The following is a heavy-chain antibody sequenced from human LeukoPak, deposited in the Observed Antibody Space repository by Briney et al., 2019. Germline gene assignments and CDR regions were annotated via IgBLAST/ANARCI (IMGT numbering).Heavy chain of an antibody. J-gene: IGHJ4*02. Sequence: GGSLRLSCAASGFTFSSYAMNWVRQAPGKGLEWVPGLSGSGGNTFYADSVKGRFTISRDNSKNTLYLQMNSLRAEDTAVYYCAKDRVCSGGSCYYDYWGQGTLVTVSS. D-gene: IGHD2-15*01. CDR2: LSGSGGNT. CDR3: AKDRVCSGGSCYYDY. V-gene: IGHV3-23*01. CDR1: GFTFSSYA.